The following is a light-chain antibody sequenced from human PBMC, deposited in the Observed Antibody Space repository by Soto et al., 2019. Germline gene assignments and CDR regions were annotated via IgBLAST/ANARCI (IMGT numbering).Light chain of an antibody. CDR3: SSYAATDNLV. V-gene: IGLV2-8*01. CDR1: SSDIGGYNY. Sequence: QAVVTQPPSASGSPGQSVTLSCTGTSSDIGGYNYVSWYQQHPGKAPKLVIYEVTKRPSGVPDRFSGSQSGNTASLTVSGLQAEDEADYYCSSYAATDNLVFGGGTKVTVL. J-gene: IGLJ3*02. CDR2: EVT.